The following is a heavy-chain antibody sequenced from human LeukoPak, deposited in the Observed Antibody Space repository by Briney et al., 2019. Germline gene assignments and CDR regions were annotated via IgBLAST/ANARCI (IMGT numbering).Heavy chain of an antibody. V-gene: IGHV4-30-2*01. D-gene: IGHD6-13*01. J-gene: IGHJ4*02. CDR3: ARDSQQNGGY. CDR2: IYHSGST. Sequence: SQTLSLTCTVSGGSISSGGYYWSWIRQPPGKGLEWIGYIYHSGSTYYNPSLKSRVTISVDRSKNQFSLKLSSVTAADTAVYYCARDSQQNGGYWGQGTLVTVSS. CDR1: GGSISSGGYY.